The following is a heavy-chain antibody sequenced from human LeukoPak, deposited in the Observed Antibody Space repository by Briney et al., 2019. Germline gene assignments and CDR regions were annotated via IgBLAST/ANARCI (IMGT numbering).Heavy chain of an antibody. V-gene: IGHV1-2*02. CDR2: INPNSGGT. D-gene: IGHD3-22*01. CDR3: ARPRSLTYYYDSSGYYSKSNTRGYFDY. Sequence: GASVKVSCKASGYTFTGYYMHWVRQAPGQGLEWMGWINPNSGGTNYAQKFQGRVTMTRDTSISTAYMELSRLRSDDTAVYYCARPRSLTYYYDSSGYYSKSNTRGYFDYWGQGTLVTVSS. CDR1: GYTFTGYY. J-gene: IGHJ4*02.